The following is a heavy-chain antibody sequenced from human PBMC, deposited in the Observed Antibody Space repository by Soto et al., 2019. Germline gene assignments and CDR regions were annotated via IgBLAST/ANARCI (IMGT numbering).Heavy chain of an antibody. CDR1: GFTFINSA. CDR2: IVVGSGHI. D-gene: IGHD6-19*01. J-gene: IGHJ4*01. CDR3: ARDSVAGETYFDY. V-gene: IGHV1-58*02. Sequence: ASVKVSCKASGFTFINSAIQWVRQARGQRLEWMGWIVVGSGHINYAQKFQERLSITRDMSTSTAYMELSSLTLEDTAVYYCARDSVAGETYFDYWGHGTLVTVSS.